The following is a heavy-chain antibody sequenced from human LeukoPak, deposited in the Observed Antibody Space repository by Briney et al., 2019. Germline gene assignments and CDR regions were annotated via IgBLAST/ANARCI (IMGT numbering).Heavy chain of an antibody. J-gene: IGHJ4*02. CDR2: ISGSGGNT. CDR1: GFTFSSYA. V-gene: IGHV3-23*01. Sequence: GRSLRLSCAASGFTFSSYAMSWVRQAPGKGLEWVSGISGSGGNTYDADSVKGRFTISRDNSKDALYPQMNSLRVEDTAVYYCAKDRRPHTVSTQNGAFDYWGQGTLVTVSS. D-gene: IGHD2-2*01. CDR3: AKDRRPHTVSTQNGAFDY.